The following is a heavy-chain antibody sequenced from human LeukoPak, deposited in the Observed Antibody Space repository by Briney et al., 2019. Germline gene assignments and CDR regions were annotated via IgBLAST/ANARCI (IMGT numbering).Heavy chain of an antibody. CDR1: GFQFSRSD. CDR2: TSDNGGST. Sequence: QTGGSLRLSCAASGFQFSRSDMSWVRQAAGMGLEWVSHTSDNGGSTNYADSVKGRFTISRDNSKNTLYLQMNSLRAEDTAVYYCAKNWEGYCSGGSCSDYWGQGTLVSVSS. J-gene: IGHJ4*02. V-gene: IGHV3-23*01. CDR3: AKNWEGYCSGGSCSDY. D-gene: IGHD2-15*01.